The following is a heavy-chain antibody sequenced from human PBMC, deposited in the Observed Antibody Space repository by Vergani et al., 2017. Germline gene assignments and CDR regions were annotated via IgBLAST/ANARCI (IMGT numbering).Heavy chain of an antibody. CDR1: GGSISSSSYY. J-gene: IGHJ4*02. CDR3: ARRRGQQSAEPESSGDLFDY. CDR2: IYYSGST. V-gene: IGHV4-39*01. Sequence: QLQLQESGPGLVKPSETLSLTCTVSGGSISSSSYYWGWIRQPPGKGLEWIGSIYYSGSTYYNPSLQSRVTLSVATSKNQFSLKLSSVTAADTAVYYCARRRGQQSAEPESSGDLFDYWGQGTLVIVSS. D-gene: IGHD4-17*01.